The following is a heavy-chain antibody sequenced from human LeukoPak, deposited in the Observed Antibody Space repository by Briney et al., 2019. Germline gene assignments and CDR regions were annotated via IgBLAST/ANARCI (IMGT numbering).Heavy chain of an antibody. CDR1: GFTFSSYA. CDR3: ERRWAADKAIFSYYYYYYGMDV. Sequence: GGSLRLSCAASGFTFSSYAMHWVRQAPGKGLEWVAVISYDGSNKYYADSVKGRFTISRDNSKNTLYLKINSLRAEATDVYSSERRWAADKAIFSYYYYYYGMDVWGQGTTVTVSS. V-gene: IGHV3-30*04. J-gene: IGHJ6*02. D-gene: IGHD6-13*01. CDR2: ISYDGSNK.